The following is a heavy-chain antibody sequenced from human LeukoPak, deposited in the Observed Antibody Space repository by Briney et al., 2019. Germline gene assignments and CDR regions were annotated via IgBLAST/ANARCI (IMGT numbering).Heavy chain of an antibody. Sequence: PSETLSLXCAVYGGSFSGYYWSWIRQPPGKGLEWIGEINHSGSTNYNPSLKSRVTISVDTSKNQFSLKLSSVTAADTAVYYCARGPSKEYYYYGSGSYFYWGQGTLVTVSS. J-gene: IGHJ4*02. CDR1: GGSFSGYY. CDR3: ARGPSKEYYYYGSGSYFY. V-gene: IGHV4-34*01. CDR2: INHSGST. D-gene: IGHD3-10*01.